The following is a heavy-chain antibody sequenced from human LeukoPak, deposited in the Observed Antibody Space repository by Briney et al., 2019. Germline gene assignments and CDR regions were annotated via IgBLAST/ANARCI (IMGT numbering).Heavy chain of an antibody. V-gene: IGHV3-21*01. Sequence: GGSLRLSCVASGFTFSSYGMNWVRQAPGKGLEWVSSISSSSSYIYYADSVKGRFTISRDNAKNSLYLQMNSLRDEDTAVYYCASGYCTNGVCYTEDCFDYWGQGTLVTVSS. CDR1: GFTFSSYG. CDR3: ASGYCTNGVCYTEDCFDY. J-gene: IGHJ4*02. D-gene: IGHD2-8*01. CDR2: ISSSSSYI.